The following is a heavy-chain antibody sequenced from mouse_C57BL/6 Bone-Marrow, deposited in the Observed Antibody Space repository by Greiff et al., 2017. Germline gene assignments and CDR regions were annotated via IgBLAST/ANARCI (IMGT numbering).Heavy chain of an antibody. V-gene: IGHV14-4*01. Sequence: VHVKQSGAELVSPGASVKLSCTASGFNIKDDYIHWVNQRPEQGLEWIGWIDPEIGYTEYASKFQGKATITSDTSSNTAYLHRSSLTSEDTAVYYCSSFDGNYFDFWGQGTPLTVAS. D-gene: IGHD2-3*01. J-gene: IGHJ2*01. CDR1: GFNIKDDY. CDR2: IDPEIGYT. CDR3: SSFDGNYFDF.